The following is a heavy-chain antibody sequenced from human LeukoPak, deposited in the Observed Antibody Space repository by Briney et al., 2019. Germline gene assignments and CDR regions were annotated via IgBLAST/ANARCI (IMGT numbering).Heavy chain of an antibody. CDR1: GASISSHY. J-gene: IGHJ5*02. CDR2: ISYSGIT. Sequence: PSETLSLTCTVSGASISSHYGSWIRQSPGKGLEWIGYISYSGITNYNPSLKSRVTISVDTSKNHFSLRLSSVTAADTAVYYCSCRAHCSGGSCYGNWFDPWGQGTLVTVSS. D-gene: IGHD2-15*01. CDR3: SCRAHCSGGSCYGNWFDP. V-gene: IGHV4-59*11.